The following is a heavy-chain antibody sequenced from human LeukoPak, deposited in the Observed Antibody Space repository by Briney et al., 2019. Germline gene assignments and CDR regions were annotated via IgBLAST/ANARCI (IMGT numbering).Heavy chain of an antibody. D-gene: IGHD1-26*01. V-gene: IGHV4-34*01. CDR3: ARVTFMGASDY. Sequence: KPSETLSLTCAVSGGSISSGGYYWSWIRQPPGKGLEWIGEINHSGSTNYNPSLKSRVTISVDTSKNQFSLKLSSVTAADTAVYYCARVTFMGASDYWGQGTLVTVSS. CDR2: INHSGST. CDR1: GGSISSGGYY. J-gene: IGHJ4*02.